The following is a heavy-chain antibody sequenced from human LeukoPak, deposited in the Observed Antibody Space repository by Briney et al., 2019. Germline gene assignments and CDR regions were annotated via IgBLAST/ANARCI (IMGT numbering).Heavy chain of an antibody. CDR3: ANLPL. J-gene: IGHJ4*02. Sequence: GGSLRPSCVTSGFTFSDYGMHWVRQAPGKGLEWVALISYDGSKKYYADSVQGRFTISRDNSRDTLYLQMNSLRPEDTGVYYCANLPLWGQGTLVTVSS. CDR1: GFTFSDYG. CDR2: ISYDGSKK. V-gene: IGHV3-30*18.